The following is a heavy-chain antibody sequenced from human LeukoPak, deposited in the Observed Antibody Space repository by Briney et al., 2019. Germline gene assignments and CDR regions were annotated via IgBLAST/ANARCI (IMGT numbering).Heavy chain of an antibody. V-gene: IGHV3-11*01. CDR2: ISSSGSTI. D-gene: IGHD3-10*01. CDR3: ARGITMVRGVIIF. Sequence: GGSLGLSCAASGFTFSDYYMSWIRQAPGKGLEWVSYISSSGSTIYYADSVKGRFTISRDNAKNSLYLQMNSLRAGDTAVYYCARGITMVRGVIIFWGQGTLVTVSS. J-gene: IGHJ4*02. CDR1: GFTFSDYY.